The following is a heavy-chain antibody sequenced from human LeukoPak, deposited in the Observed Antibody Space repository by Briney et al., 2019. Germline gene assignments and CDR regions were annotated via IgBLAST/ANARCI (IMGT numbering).Heavy chain of an antibody. D-gene: IGHD6-13*01. CDR1: GFTFDDYA. CDR2: IIWNSGSI. V-gene: IGHV3-9*01. J-gene: IGHJ4*02. Sequence: PGGSLRLSCAASGFTFDDYAMHWVRQAPGKGLEWVSGIIWNSGSIGYADSVKGRFTISRDNAKNSLYLQMNSLRAEDTALYLCARDLMGIAYRGAFYYWGQGTLVTVPS. CDR3: ARDLMGIAYRGAFYY.